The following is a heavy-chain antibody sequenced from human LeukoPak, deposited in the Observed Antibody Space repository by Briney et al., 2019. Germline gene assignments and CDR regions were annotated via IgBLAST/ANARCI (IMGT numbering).Heavy chain of an antibody. J-gene: IGHJ4*02. CDR2: ISAYNGNT. CDR3: ARDPGGLPRGPEIDY. Sequence: ASVTVSCKASGYTFTSYGISWVRQAPGQGLEWMGWISAYNGNTNYAQKLQGRVTMTTDTSTSTAYMELRSLRSDDTAVYYCARDPGGLPRGPEIDYWGQGTLVTVSS. CDR1: GYTFTSYG. V-gene: IGHV1-18*01. D-gene: IGHD3-10*01.